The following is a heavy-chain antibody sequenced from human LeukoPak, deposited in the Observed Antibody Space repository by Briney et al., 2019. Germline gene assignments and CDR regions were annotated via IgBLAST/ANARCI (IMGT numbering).Heavy chain of an antibody. CDR3: ARVTESHNIVVRGSYMDV. V-gene: IGHV4-38-2*02. CDR2: ISHSGST. D-gene: IGHD2-15*01. Sequence: SETLSLTCIVSTDSISSGYSWGWIRQPPGKGLEWIGSISHSGSTYYNWSLKSRVTISVDTSKTQFSLKLTSVTAADTAVYYCARVTESHNIVVRGSYMDVWGKGTTVTVSS. J-gene: IGHJ6*03. CDR1: TDSISSGYS.